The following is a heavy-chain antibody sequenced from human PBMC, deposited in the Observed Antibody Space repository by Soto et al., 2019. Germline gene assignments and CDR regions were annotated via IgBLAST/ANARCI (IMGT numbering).Heavy chain of an antibody. CDR3: ARAPSPVVVVALDY. Sequence: PLVKLSCKASGYTFTRYYMHWVRQAPGQGLEWMGWINPNSGGTNYAQKFQGWVTMTRDTSISTAYMELSRLRSDDTAVYYCARAPSPVVVVALDYWGQRTLVTVSS. CDR1: GYTFTRYY. J-gene: IGHJ4*02. V-gene: IGHV1-2*04. D-gene: IGHD2-15*01. CDR2: INPNSGGT.